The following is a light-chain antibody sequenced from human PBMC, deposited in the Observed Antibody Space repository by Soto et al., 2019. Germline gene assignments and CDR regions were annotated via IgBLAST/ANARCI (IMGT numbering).Light chain of an antibody. CDR3: QQRYSTPLT. CDR1: HSVSNN. V-gene: IGKV3D-15*01. Sequence: TLYTATLSVSPGERAALSCRASHSVSNNLAWYQQKPGQPPRLLIFGASTRATGIPARFSGSGSGTDFTLTICSLEPEDFAVYYCQQRYSTPLTFGQGTRLEIK. J-gene: IGKJ5*01. CDR2: GAS.